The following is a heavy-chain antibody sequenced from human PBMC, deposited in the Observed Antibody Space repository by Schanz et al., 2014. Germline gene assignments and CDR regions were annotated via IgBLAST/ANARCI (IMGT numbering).Heavy chain of an antibody. CDR1: GFTFSSHW. CDR3: AKKVPAYNPFDS. D-gene: IGHD1-1*01. Sequence: EVQLVQSGGGLVQPGGSLRLSCAASGFTFSSHWMHWVRQAPGKGLEWVSAISGGGGTTYYTDSVKGRFTISRDNSKSTLYLQMNSLRAEDTAVYFCAKKVPAYNPFDSWGQGTLVTVSS. J-gene: IGHJ4*02. CDR2: ISGGGGTT. V-gene: IGHV3-23*04.